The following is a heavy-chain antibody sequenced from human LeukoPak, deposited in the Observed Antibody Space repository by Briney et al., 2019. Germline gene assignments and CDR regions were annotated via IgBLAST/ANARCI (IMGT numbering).Heavy chain of an antibody. D-gene: IGHD3-22*01. CDR3: AKRGVVIRVILVGFHKEAYYFDS. V-gene: IGHV3-23*01. Sequence: GGSLRLSCAVSGITLSNYGMSWVRQAPGKGLEWDAGISDSGGRTNYADSVKGRFTISRDNPKNTLYLQMNSLRAEDTAVYFCAKRGVVIRVILVGFHKEAYYFDSWGQGALVTVSS. J-gene: IGHJ4*02. CDR2: ISDSGGRT. CDR1: GITLSNYG.